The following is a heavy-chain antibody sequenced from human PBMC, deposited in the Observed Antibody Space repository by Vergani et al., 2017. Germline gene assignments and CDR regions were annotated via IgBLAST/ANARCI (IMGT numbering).Heavy chain of an antibody. Sequence: EVQLVQSGAEVKKPGESLKISCKGSGYSFTSYRIGWVRQMPGKGLEWMGIIYPGDSDTRYSPSFQGQVTISADKSISTAYLQWSSLKASDTAMYYWARHVPSMYSSSGSFDYWGQGTLVTVSS. CDR2: IYPGDSDT. CDR1: GYSFTSYR. D-gene: IGHD6-6*01. J-gene: IGHJ4*02. V-gene: IGHV5-51*01. CDR3: ARHVPSMYSSSGSFDY.